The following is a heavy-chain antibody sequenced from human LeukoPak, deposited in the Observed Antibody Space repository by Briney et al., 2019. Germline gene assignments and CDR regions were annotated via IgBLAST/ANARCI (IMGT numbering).Heavy chain of an antibody. Sequence: SETLSLTCTVSGVSISSGGYYWSWIRQHPGKGLEWIGYIYYSGSTYYNPSLKSRVTISVDTSKNQFSLKLSSVTAADTAVYYCASLNTAMAASDYWGQGTLVTVSS. V-gene: IGHV4-31*03. CDR1: GVSISSGGYY. CDR3: ASLNTAMAASDY. CDR2: IYYSGST. D-gene: IGHD5-18*01. J-gene: IGHJ4*02.